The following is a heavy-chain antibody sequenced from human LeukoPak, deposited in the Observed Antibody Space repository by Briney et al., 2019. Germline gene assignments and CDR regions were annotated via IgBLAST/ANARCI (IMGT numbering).Heavy chain of an antibody. V-gene: IGHV4-39*01. J-gene: IGHJ4*02. CDR1: GGSINSNNYY. Sequence: SSETLSLTCTVSGGSINSNNYYWGWIRQPPGKGLEWIGSIYSSGSAYYNPSLKSRVTISVDTSKNQFSLRLSSVTAADTAVYYCQSRYLEWLLEYWGQGTLVTVSS. CDR2: IYSSGSA. D-gene: IGHD3-3*01. CDR3: QSRYLEWLLEY.